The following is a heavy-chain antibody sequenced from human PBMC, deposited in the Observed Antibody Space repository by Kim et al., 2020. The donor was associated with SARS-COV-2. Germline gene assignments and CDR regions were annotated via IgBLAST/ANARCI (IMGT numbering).Heavy chain of an antibody. J-gene: IGHJ4*02. V-gene: IGHV3-21*01. D-gene: IGHD2-2*01. CDR1: GFTFSSYS. Sequence: GGSLRLSCAASGFTFSSYSMNWVRQAPGKGLEWVSSISSSSSYIYYADSVKGRFTISRDNAKNSLYLQMNSLRAEDTAVYYCARAFRYCSSTSCSYWDYWGQGTLVTVSS. CDR2: ISSSSSYI. CDR3: ARAFRYCSSTSCSYWDY.